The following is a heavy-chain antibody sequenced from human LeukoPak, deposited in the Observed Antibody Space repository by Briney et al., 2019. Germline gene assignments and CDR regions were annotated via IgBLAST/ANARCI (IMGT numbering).Heavy chain of an antibody. CDR3: ARGVAAAVVDY. D-gene: IGHD6-13*01. CDR1: GFTFSNYA. CDR2: ISASGGST. J-gene: IGHJ4*02. V-gene: IGHV3-23*01. Sequence: GGSLRLSCAASGFTFSNYAMSWVRQAPGKGLEWVSTISASGGSTYYADSVKGRFTISRDNSKNTLYLQMNSLRAEDTAVYYCARGVAAAVVDYWGQGTLVTVSS.